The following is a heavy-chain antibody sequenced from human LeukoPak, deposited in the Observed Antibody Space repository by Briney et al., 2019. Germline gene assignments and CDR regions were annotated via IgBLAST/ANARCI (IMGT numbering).Heavy chain of an antibody. V-gene: IGHV5-51*01. Sequence: RGESLKISCKGSGYTFTNYWIGWVRQMPGKGLEWMGIIWPSDSDTKYSPSFQGQVTISADKSISTAYLQWSSLKASDTAIYFCARRISGYYIDYWGQGTLVSVSS. CDR1: GYTFTNYW. D-gene: IGHD1-26*01. CDR2: IWPSDSDT. CDR3: ARRISGYYIDY. J-gene: IGHJ4*02.